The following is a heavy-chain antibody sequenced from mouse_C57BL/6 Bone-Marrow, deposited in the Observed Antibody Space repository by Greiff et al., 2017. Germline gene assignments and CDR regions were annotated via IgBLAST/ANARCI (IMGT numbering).Heavy chain of an antibody. D-gene: IGHD3-2*02. CDR2: INPNNGGT. CDR1: GYTFTDYN. CDR3: TSTAQVCFDY. J-gene: IGHJ2*01. Sequence: VQLQQSGPELVKPGASVKMSCQASGYTFTDYNMHWVKQSHGKSLEWVGYINPNNGGTSYNQKFTGQATLTVNTCSSTAYMELRSLTSEDAAVYYCTSTAQVCFDYWGQGTTLTVSS. V-gene: IGHV1-22*01.